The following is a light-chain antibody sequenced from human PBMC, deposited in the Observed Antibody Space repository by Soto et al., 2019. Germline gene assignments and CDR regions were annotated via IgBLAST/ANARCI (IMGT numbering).Light chain of an antibody. J-gene: IGLJ1*01. CDR1: SSDVGGYKY. CDR2: DVS. CDR3: CSYAGSYPFV. V-gene: IGLV2-11*01. Sequence: QSVLTQPRSVSGSPGQSVTISCTGTSSDVGGYKYVSWYQHHPGKAPKFMIYDVSKRPSGVPNRFSGSKSGNTASLTISGLQAEDEADYYCCSYAGSYPFVFGTGTKVTVL.